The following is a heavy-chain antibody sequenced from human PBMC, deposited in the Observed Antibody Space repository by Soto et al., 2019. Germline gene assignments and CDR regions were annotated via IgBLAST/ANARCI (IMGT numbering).Heavy chain of an antibody. J-gene: IGHJ4*02. D-gene: IGHD2-21*01. Sequence: PGESLKISCAASGFTFSSYGMHWVRQAPGRGLEWVAVIWYDGSNKYYADSVKGRFTISRDNSKNTLYLQMNSLRAEDTAVYYCARGIAPFDYWGQGTLVTVSS. CDR3: ARGIAPFDY. CDR1: GFTFSSYG. V-gene: IGHV3-33*01. CDR2: IWYDGSNK.